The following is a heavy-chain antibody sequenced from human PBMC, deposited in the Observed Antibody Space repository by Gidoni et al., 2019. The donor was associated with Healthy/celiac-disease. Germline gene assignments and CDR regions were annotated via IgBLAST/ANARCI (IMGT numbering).Heavy chain of an antibody. CDR1: GFTFSSYC. CDR2: ISYDGSNK. Sequence: QVQLVESGGGVVQPGRSLSLSCSASGFTFSSYCLHWVRQAPGKGLEWVAVISYDGSNKYYADSVKGRFTISRDNSKNTLYLQMNSLRAEDTAVYYCAREAYHYSSGWYSWDYFDYWGQGTLVTVSS. D-gene: IGHD6-19*01. CDR3: AREAYHYSSGWYSWDYFDY. V-gene: IGHV3-30*03. J-gene: IGHJ4*02.